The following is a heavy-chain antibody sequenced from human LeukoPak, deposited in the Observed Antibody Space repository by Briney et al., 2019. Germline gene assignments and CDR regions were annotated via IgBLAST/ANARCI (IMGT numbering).Heavy chain of an antibody. CDR2: VFYSGSN. CDR3: ARRNTADTSIDF. Sequence: SETLSLTCSVSGGSIIGHWWSWIRQPPGKGLEWIGDVFYSGSNNYNPSLKSRLTISLDTSKNQFSLNLRSVTATDTAMYYCARRNTADTSIDFWGQGTLVTASS. J-gene: IGHJ4*02. CDR1: GGSIIGHW. V-gene: IGHV4-59*08. D-gene: IGHD4-17*01.